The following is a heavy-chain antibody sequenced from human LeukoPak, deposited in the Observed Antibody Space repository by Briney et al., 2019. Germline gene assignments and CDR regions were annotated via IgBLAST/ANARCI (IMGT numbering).Heavy chain of an antibody. V-gene: IGHV4-39*01. D-gene: IGHD3-3*01. Sequence: SETLSLTCAVSGGSISSNSYYWGWIRQPPGKGLEWIGSIYYSGSTYYNPSLKSRVTISVDTSKNQFSLKLSSVTAADTAVYYCARGRVLRFLEWLSPPNYAFDIWGQGTMVTVSS. CDR1: GGSISSNSYY. CDR3: ARGRVLRFLEWLSPPNYAFDI. CDR2: IYYSGST. J-gene: IGHJ3*02.